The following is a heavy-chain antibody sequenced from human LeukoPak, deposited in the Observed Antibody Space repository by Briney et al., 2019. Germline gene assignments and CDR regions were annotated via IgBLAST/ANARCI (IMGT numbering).Heavy chain of an antibody. CDR1: GGTFSSYA. J-gene: IGHJ5*02. V-gene: IGHV1-69*05. Sequence: ASVKVSCKASGGTFSSYAISWVRQAPGQGLEWTGGTIPIFGTANYAQKFQGRVTMTTDTSTSTAYMEVRGLRSDDTAMYYCARDVGITVADSFDPWGQGTLVTVSS. CDR2: TIPIFGTA. D-gene: IGHD6-13*01. CDR3: ARDVGITVADSFDP.